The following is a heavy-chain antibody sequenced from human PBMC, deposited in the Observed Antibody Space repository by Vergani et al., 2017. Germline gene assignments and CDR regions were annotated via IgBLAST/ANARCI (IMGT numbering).Heavy chain of an antibody. Sequence: QVQLQESGPGLVKPSETLSLTCTVSGGSVSSGSYYWSWIRQPPGKGLEWIGYIYYSGSTNYNPSLKSRVTISVDTSKNQFSLKLSSVTAADTAVYYSARDSGDYYDSSGGIFDYWGQGTLVTVSS. CDR2: IYYSGST. CDR3: ARDSGDYYDSSGGIFDY. CDR1: GGSVSSGSYY. D-gene: IGHD3-22*01. J-gene: IGHJ4*02. V-gene: IGHV4-61*01.